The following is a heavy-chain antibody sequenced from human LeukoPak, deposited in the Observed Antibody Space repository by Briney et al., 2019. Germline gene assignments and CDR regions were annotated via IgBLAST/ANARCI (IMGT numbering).Heavy chain of an antibody. CDR3: VRNNAMDV. D-gene: IGHD2-8*01. Sequence: GGSLRLSCAASGFTLSNHWMTWVRQVPGRGPEWVANVNRDGSETYYLDTVKGRFTISRDNAKNSLYLQMSSLRAEGTALYYCVRNNAMDVWGQGTTVIVSS. CDR1: GFTLSNHW. J-gene: IGHJ6*02. CDR2: VNRDGSET. V-gene: IGHV3-7*03.